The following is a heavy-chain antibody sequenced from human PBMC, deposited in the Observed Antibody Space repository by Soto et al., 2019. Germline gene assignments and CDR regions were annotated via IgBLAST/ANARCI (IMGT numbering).Heavy chain of an antibody. Sequence: GGSLRLSCAASGFTFSNYGMRWVRQAPGKGLEWVSAISVGGGSTFYADSVKGRFTISRDNSKNTVSLQMNSLRAEDSAAYYCAKHARDYDFWSGFLNLPFAAFAIWGQGTMVTVSS. CDR1: GFTFSNYG. CDR3: AKHARDYDFWSGFLNLPFAAFAI. D-gene: IGHD3-3*01. J-gene: IGHJ3*02. CDR2: ISVGGGST. V-gene: IGHV3-23*01.